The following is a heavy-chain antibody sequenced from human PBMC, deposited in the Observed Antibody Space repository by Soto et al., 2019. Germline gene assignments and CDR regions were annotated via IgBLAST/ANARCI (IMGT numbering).Heavy chain of an antibody. Sequence: GGSLSLSCAVSGFTFSSYEMNWVRQAPGKGLEWVSYIGTSGKTIYYADSVRGRFTISRDNAKNSLYLQMNSLRAEDTAVYFCARDPAIYSGKFDYGLDVWGRGTTVTVSS. D-gene: IGHD4-4*01. CDR2: IGTSGKTI. V-gene: IGHV3-48*03. J-gene: IGHJ6*02. CDR3: ARDPAIYSGKFDYGLDV. CDR1: GFTFSSYE.